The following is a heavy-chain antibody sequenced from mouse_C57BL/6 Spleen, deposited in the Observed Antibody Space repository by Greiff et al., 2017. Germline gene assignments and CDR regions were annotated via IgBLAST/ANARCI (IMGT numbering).Heavy chain of an antibody. Sequence: QVQLQQSGAELVRPGASVKLSCKASGYTFTDYYINWVKQRPGQGLEWIARIYPGSGNTYYNEKFKGKATLTAEKSSSTAYMQLSSLSSEASAVYFCARGPLYAMDYWGQGTSGAVSS. CDR2: IYPGSGNT. J-gene: IGHJ4*01. CDR3: ARGPLYAMDY. CDR1: GYTFTDYY. V-gene: IGHV1-76*01.